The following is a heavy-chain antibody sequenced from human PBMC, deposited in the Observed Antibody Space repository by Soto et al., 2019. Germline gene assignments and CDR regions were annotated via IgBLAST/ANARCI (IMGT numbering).Heavy chain of an antibody. CDR3: ARPVGVAEAEYFQH. CDR1: GFTFSSYW. D-gene: IGHD3-3*01. V-gene: IGHV3-7*01. Sequence: PGGSLRLSCAASGFTFSSYWMSWVRQAPGKGLEWVANIKQDGSEKYYVDSVKGRFTISRDNAKNSLYLQMNSLRAEDTAVYYCARPVGVAEAEYFQHWGQGTLVTVSS. J-gene: IGHJ1*01. CDR2: IKQDGSEK.